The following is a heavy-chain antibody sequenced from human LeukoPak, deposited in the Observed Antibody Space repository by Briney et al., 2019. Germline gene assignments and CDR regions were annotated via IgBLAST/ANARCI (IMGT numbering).Heavy chain of an antibody. J-gene: IGHJ2*01. Sequence: GGSLRLSCAASGFTLSSYAMSWVRQAPGKGLEWVSAIRGSDGTTYSADSVKGRFTISRDNSKNTLYLQMNSLRAEDSAIYYCARDHIVVVTDWYFDLWGRGTLVTVSS. CDR1: GFTLSSYA. CDR2: IRGSDGTT. D-gene: IGHD2-21*02. CDR3: ARDHIVVVTDWYFDL. V-gene: IGHV3-23*01.